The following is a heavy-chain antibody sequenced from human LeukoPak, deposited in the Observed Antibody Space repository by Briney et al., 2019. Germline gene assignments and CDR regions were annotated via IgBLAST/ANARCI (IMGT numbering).Heavy chain of an antibody. Sequence: SETLSLTCAVYGGSFSGYSWSWVRQPPGEGLEWIGEINHSGATNYNPSLKSRVTISVDTSKNQFSLKLRSVTAADTAVYYCARGRGGNYAGCHDSWGQGTLVTVSS. J-gene: IGHJ4*02. CDR3: ARGRGGNYAGCHDS. CDR2: INHSGAT. V-gene: IGHV4-34*01. D-gene: IGHD4-23*01. CDR1: GGSFSGYS.